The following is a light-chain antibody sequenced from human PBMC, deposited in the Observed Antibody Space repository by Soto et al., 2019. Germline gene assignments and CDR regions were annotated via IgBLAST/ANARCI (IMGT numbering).Light chain of an antibody. V-gene: IGLV2-23*02. CDR3: CSYARSNPFWV. CDR2: EVT. Sequence: QYALTQPASVSGSPGQSITISCTGTSSDIGSYNLVSWYQHHPGKAPQLIIYEVTKRPSGVSGHFSGSKSGNTASLTISGLQAEDEADYYCCSYARSNPFWVFGGGTKLPVL. J-gene: IGLJ3*02. CDR1: SSDIGSYNL.